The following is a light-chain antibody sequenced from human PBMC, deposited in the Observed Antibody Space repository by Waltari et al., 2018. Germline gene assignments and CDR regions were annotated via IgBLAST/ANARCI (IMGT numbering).Light chain of an antibody. J-gene: IGLJ2*01. V-gene: IGLV2-14*03. CDR2: DVT. CDR1: NSDVGAYHY. CDR3: CAKTRTSTPVI. Sequence: QSALTQPASVSGSPGQSITISCTGTNSDVGAYHYVSWYQRHPGKAPKLIIYDVTNRPSWVSKRCSGAKSGNTASLTKSGLQDEDEADYYCCAKTRTSTPVIFGGG.